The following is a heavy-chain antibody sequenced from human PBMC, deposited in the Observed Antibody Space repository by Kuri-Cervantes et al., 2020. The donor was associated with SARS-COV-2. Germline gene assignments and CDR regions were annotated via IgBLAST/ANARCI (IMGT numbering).Heavy chain of an antibody. J-gene: IGHJ5*02. V-gene: IGHV4-59*01. Sequence: GSLRLSCTVSGDSISSYYWSWIRQPPGNGLEWIGYIYYTGSTNYNPSLKSRFTISVDRSKNQFSLKLSSVTAADTAVYFCARGGGTAAWGGWLDPWGQGTLVTVSS. CDR3: ARGGGTAAWGGWLDP. D-gene: IGHD6-25*01. CDR1: GDSISSYY. CDR2: IYYTGST.